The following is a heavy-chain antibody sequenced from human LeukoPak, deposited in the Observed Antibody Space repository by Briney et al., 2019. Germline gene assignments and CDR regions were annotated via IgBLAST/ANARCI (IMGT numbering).Heavy chain of an antibody. J-gene: IGHJ4*02. CDR2: INHSGST. Sequence: ASETLSLTCAVYGGSFSGYYWSWIRQPPRKGLEWIGEINHSGSTNYNPSLKSRVTISVDTSKNQFSLKLSSVTAADTAVYYCARGVYLGYWGQGTLVTVSS. CDR3: ARGVYLGY. V-gene: IGHV4-34*01. D-gene: IGHD7-27*01. CDR1: GGSFSGYY.